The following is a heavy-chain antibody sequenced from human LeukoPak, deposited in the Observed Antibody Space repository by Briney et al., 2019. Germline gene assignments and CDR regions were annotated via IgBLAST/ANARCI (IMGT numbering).Heavy chain of an antibody. D-gene: IGHD6-13*01. CDR3: ATRVGAAAGKYYYGMDV. V-gene: IGHV3-23*01. CDR1: GFTFSTYA. J-gene: IGHJ6*02. CDR2: ISGSGGST. Sequence: GGSLRLSCAASGFTFSTYAMSWVRQAPGKGLEWVSAISGSGGSTYYADSVKGRFTISRDNSKNTLYLQMNSLRAEDTAVYYCATRVGAAAGKYYYGMDVWGQGTTVTVSS.